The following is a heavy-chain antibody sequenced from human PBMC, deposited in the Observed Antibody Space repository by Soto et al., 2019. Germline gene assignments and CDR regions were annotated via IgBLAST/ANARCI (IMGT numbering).Heavy chain of an antibody. CDR2: IIPIFGTA. V-gene: IGHV1-69*13. D-gene: IGHD6-6*01. Sequence: SVKVSCKASGGTFSSYAISWVRQAPGQGLEWMGGIIPIFGTANYAQKFQGRVTITADESTSTAYMELSSLRSEDTAVYYCARWGPYSSLSEWGVWGQGATVTVSS. J-gene: IGHJ6*02. CDR1: GGTFSSYA. CDR3: ARWGPYSSLSEWGV.